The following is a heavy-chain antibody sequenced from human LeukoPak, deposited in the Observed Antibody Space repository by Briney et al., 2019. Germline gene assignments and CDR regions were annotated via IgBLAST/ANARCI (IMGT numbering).Heavy chain of an antibody. CDR2: ISSSSSYI. D-gene: IGHD2-21*02. CDR1: GFTFSSYG. V-gene: IGHV3-21*04. CDR3: AKDLCGGDFYDSAFDI. Sequence: GGSLRLSCAASGFTFSSYGMHWVRQAPGKGLEWVSSISSSSSYIYYADSVKGRFTISRDNSKNTLYLQMNSLRAEDTAVYYCAKDLCGGDFYDSAFDIWGQGTMVTVSS. J-gene: IGHJ3*02.